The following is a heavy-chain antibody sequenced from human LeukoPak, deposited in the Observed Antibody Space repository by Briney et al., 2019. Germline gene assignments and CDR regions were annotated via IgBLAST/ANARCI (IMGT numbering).Heavy chain of an antibody. J-gene: IGHJ4*02. CDR2: IKQDGSEI. Sequence: GGSLRLSCAASGFSFSSFWMTWVRQTPGRGLEWVANIKQDGSEIYYVDSLKGRFIISRDNAKSSLYLQMNSLRAEDTAVYYCARSRGYCSGGSCYPFDCWGQGTLVTVSS. V-gene: IGHV3-7*04. D-gene: IGHD2-15*01. CDR1: GFSFSSFW. CDR3: ARSRGYCSGGSCYPFDC.